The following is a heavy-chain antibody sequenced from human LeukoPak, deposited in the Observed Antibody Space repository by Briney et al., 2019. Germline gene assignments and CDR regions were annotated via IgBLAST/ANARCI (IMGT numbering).Heavy chain of an antibody. Sequence: GGSLRLSCAASGFAFSNYASHWVRQAPGKGLEWVAVISYDGSNKYYADSVKGRFTISRDNSKNTLYLQMNSLRAEDTAVYYCARGRSYYGLYDYWGQGTLVTVSS. CDR1: GFAFSNYA. CDR2: ISYDGSNK. J-gene: IGHJ4*02. D-gene: IGHD1-26*01. CDR3: ARGRSYYGLYDY. V-gene: IGHV3-30-3*01.